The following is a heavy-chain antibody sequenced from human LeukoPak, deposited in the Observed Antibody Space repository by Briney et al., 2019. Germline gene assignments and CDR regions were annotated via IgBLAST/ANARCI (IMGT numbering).Heavy chain of an antibody. D-gene: IGHD2-2*01. V-gene: IGHV3-20*04. J-gene: IGHJ4*02. CDR1: GFAFDEHG. CDR2: INWSGGST. Sequence: GGSLRLSCTASGFAFDEHGMCWVRQVPGKGLEWVSGINWSGGSTGYADPLTGRFTISRDNAKNSLYLQMDSLRAEDTALYYCARAPITSPFYFDYWGQGTLVTVSS. CDR3: ARAPITSPFYFDY.